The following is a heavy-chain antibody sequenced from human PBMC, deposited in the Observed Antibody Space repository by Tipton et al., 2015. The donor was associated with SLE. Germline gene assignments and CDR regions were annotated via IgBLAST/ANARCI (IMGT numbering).Heavy chain of an antibody. CDR3: ARSVMITFGGVSVIFYFDY. Sequence: TLSLTCAVSGGSISSGGYSWSWIRQPPGKGLEWIGYIYHSGSTYYNPSLKSRVTISVDRSKNQFSLKLSSVTAADTAVYYCARSVMITFGGVSVIFYFDYWGQGTLVTVSS. D-gene: IGHD3-16*02. V-gene: IGHV4-30-2*01. CDR1: GGSISSGGYS. J-gene: IGHJ4*02. CDR2: IYHSGST.